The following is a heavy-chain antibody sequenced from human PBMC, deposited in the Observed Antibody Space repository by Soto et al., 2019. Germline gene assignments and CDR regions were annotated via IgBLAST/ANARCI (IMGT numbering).Heavy chain of an antibody. Sequence: QVQLVQSGPEVRKPGTSVKVSCKSSAFTSTTSAVQWVRQARGQRLEWIGWIVVGDGNTKYAQGFQERVTITRDMSTSTAYMELRSLRSEDTAVYYCTXXXXXLWLPNYYYFDMDVWGQGTTVTVSS. J-gene: IGHJ6*02. CDR1: AFTSTTSA. D-gene: IGHD5-18*01. V-gene: IGHV1-58*01. CDR3: TXXXXXLWLPNYYYFDMDV. CDR2: IVVGDGNT.